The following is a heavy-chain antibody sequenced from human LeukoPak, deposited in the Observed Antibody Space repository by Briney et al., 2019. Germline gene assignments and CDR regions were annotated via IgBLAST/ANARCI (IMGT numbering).Heavy chain of an antibody. V-gene: IGHV4-34*01. D-gene: IGHD3-10*01. CDR1: GGSFSKYY. J-gene: IGHJ6*02. Sequence: SETLSLTCAVYGGSFSKYYWSWIRQPPGKRLEWIGEINHSGSTNYNSSLKSRVTISVDTSKNQFSLNLTSVTAADTSMYYCARGVQKGEWFGELSGYYGMDVWDQGTTVTVSS. CDR2: INHSGST. CDR3: ARGVQKGEWFGELSGYYGMDV.